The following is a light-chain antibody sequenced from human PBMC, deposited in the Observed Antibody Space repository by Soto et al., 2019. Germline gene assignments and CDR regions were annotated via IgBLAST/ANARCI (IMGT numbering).Light chain of an antibody. CDR2: GAS. Sequence: EIVLTQSPGTLSLSPGERATLSCRASESVSSSYLAWYQQKPGQAPRLLIFGASSRATGTPDRFSGSGSGTDFTLTISRLEPEDFAVYYCQQYDDWPLLTFGGGTKVEIK. CDR1: ESVSSSY. CDR3: QQYDDWPLLT. V-gene: IGKV3-20*01. J-gene: IGKJ4*01.